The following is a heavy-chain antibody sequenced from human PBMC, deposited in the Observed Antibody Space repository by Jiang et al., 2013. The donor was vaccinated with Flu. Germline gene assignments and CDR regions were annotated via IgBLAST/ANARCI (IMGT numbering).Heavy chain of an antibody. CDR3: VIAAAGNDYFDY. Sequence: SSISSSSSYIYYADXVKGRFTISRDNAKNSLYLQMNSLRAEDTAVYYCVIAAAGNDYFDYWGQGTLVTVSS. J-gene: IGHJ4*02. D-gene: IGHD6-13*01. V-gene: IGHV3-21*01. CDR2: ISSSSSYI.